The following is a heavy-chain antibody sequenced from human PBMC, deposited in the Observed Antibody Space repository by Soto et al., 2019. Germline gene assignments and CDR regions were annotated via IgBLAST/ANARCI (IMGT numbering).Heavy chain of an antibody. CDR1: GFTFSSYA. CDR3: AKDAIAAAGMTGAGPDP. J-gene: IGHJ5*02. CDR2: ISGSCGST. Sequence: EVQLLESGGGLVQPGGSLRLSCAASGFTFSSYAMSWVRQAPGKGLEWVSAISGSCGSTYYADSVKGRFTISRDNSKNTLYLQMNSLRAEDTAVYYCAKDAIAAAGMTGAGPDPWGQGNLVTVSS. V-gene: IGHV3-23*01. D-gene: IGHD6-13*01.